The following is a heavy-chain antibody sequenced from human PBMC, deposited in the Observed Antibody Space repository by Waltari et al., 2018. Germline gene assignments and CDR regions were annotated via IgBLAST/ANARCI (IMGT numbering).Heavy chain of an antibody. D-gene: IGHD3-3*01. V-gene: IGHV1-69-2*01. CDR3: ARGIDFWSGYPIDY. CDR2: VDPEDGET. CDR1: GYTFTDYY. Sequence: EVQLVQSGAEVKKPGATVKISCKVSGYTFTDYYMHWVQQAPGKGLEWMGLVDPEDGETIYAEKFQGRVTMTRDTSISTAYMELSRLRSDDTAVYYCARGIDFWSGYPIDYWGQGTLVTVSS. J-gene: IGHJ4*02.